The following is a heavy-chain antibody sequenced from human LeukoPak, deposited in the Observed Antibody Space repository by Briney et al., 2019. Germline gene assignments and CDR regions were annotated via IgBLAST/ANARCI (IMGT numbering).Heavy chain of an antibody. D-gene: IGHD3-10*01. CDR3: ARALYGSGSYSFWNGDRNAFDI. V-gene: IGHV1-3*03. CDR1: GYTFTSYA. J-gene: IGHJ3*02. CDR2: INAGNGNT. Sequence: ASVKVSCKASGYTFTSYAMHWVRQAPGQRLEWMGWINAGNGNTKYSQAFQGRVTITRDTSASTAYMELSSLRSEDMAVYYCARALYGSGSYSFWNGDRNAFDIWGQGTMVTVSS.